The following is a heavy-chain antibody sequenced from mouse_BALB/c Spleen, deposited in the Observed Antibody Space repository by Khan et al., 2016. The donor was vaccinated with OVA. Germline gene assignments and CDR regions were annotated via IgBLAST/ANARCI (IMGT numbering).Heavy chain of an antibody. V-gene: IGHV3-2*02. Sequence: EVQLQESGPGLVKPSQSQSLTCTVTGYSITSEFAWNWIRQFPGNKLEWMGYISYSGNTRYNPSLKSLISITRDTSRNQFFLQLNSVTTEDTATYYCARKDYYDYDPFPYWGQGTLVTVSA. J-gene: IGHJ3*01. CDR2: ISYSGNT. CDR1: GYSITSEFA. D-gene: IGHD2-4*01. CDR3: ARKDYYDYDPFPY.